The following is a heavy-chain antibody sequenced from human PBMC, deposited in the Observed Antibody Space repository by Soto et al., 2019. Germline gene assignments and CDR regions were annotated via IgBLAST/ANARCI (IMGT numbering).Heavy chain of an antibody. CDR3: ARGRRQWLAGNWFDP. CDR2: INHSGST. D-gene: IGHD6-19*01. J-gene: IGHJ5*02. V-gene: IGHV4-34*01. Sequence: TSETLSLTCAVYGGSFSGYYWSWIRQPPGKGLEWIGEINHSGSTNYNPSLKSRVTISVDTSKNQFSLKLSPVTAADTAVYYCARGRRQWLAGNWFDPWGQGTLVTVSS. CDR1: GGSFSGYY.